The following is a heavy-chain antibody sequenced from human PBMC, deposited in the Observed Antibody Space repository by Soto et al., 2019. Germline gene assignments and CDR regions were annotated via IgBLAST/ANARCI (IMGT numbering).Heavy chain of an antibody. CDR1: GFPVSDDY. CDR3: ARSRGLGPGSHFDY. CDR2: ISNGVPYI. Sequence: QIQLVESGGDLANPGGPLRLPWEVSGFPVSDDYMSGIPKAPGKGLEWISYISNGVPYIFYADSVKGRFTTFKDNARNLLFLQMDNLRVDDTAVYYCARSRGLGPGSHFDYWGQGTLVTVSS. J-gene: IGHJ4*02. V-gene: IGHV3-11*01. D-gene: IGHD3-10*01.